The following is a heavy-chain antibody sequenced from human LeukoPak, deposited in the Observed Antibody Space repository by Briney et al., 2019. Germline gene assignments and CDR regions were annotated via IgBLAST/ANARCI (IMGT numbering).Heavy chain of an antibody. V-gene: IGHV4-59*01. J-gene: IGHJ4*02. CDR1: GGSISSFY. D-gene: IGHD6-13*01. CDR2: MYYNGRT. Sequence: PSETLSLTCTVPGGSISSFYWSWIRKSPGKGLEWIGYMYYNGRTDYNPSLKSRLTISVDTSKSQFSLKMSSVTAADTAEYDCARMGAVGNPFDSWGQGTLVTVSS. CDR3: ARMGAVGNPFDS.